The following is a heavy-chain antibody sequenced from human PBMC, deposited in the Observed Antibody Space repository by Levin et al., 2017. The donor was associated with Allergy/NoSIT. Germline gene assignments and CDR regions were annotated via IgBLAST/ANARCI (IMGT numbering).Heavy chain of an antibody. Sequence: SQTLSLTCTVSGDSISRFYWSWIRQPPGRGLEWIGNGFYSGTTNYNPSLKSRVTILVDTSKNQFSLKLSSVTAADTGVYYCARATRSSLIYYFDYWGPGTLVTVSS. D-gene: IGHD6-13*01. CDR2: GFYSGTT. J-gene: IGHJ4*02. CDR3: ARATRSSLIYYFDY. V-gene: IGHV4-59*01. CDR1: GDSISRFY.